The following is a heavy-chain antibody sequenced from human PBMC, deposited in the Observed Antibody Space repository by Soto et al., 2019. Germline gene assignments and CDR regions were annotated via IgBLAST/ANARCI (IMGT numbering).Heavy chain of an antibody. Sequence: QVPLVEYGGSVVQPGRSLRLSCAASGFTFSSYGMHWVRQAPGKELEWVAVIWYDGSNKYYADSVKGRFTIARDNSKNTVYLQMNSLRAEDTAVYYWAREHDSSGYPLDLWGRGTLVTVSS. V-gene: IGHV3-33*01. D-gene: IGHD3-22*01. CDR3: AREHDSSGYPLDL. CDR2: IWYDGSNK. J-gene: IGHJ2*01. CDR1: GFTFSSYG.